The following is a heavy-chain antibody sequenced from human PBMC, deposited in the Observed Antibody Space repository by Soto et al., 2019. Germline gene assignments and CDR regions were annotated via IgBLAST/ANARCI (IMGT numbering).Heavy chain of an antibody. D-gene: IGHD2-2*03. CDR1: GGSISSGGYY. CDR3: ARDNGYCSSTSCYGAYYYGMDV. Sequence: SETLSLTCTVSGGSISSGGYYWSWIRQHPGKGLEWIGYIYYSGSTYYNPSLKSRVTISVDTSKNQFSLKLSSVTAADTAVYYCARDNGYCSSTSCYGAYYYGMDVWGQGTTVTVSS. CDR2: IYYSGST. J-gene: IGHJ6*02. V-gene: IGHV4-31*03.